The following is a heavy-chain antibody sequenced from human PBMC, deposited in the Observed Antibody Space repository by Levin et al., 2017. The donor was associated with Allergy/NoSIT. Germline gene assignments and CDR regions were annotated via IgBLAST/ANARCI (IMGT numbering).Heavy chain of an antibody. V-gene: IGHV1-69*13. D-gene: IGHD6-6*01. Sequence: SVKVSCKASGGTFSSYAISWVRQAPGQGLEWMGGIIPIFGTANYAQKFQGRVTITADESTSTAYMELSSLRSEDTAVYYCASSIATGGFYYYGMDGWGQGTTVTVSS. CDR2: IIPIFGTA. J-gene: IGHJ6*02. CDR3: ASSIATGGFYYYGMDG. CDR1: GGTFSSYA.